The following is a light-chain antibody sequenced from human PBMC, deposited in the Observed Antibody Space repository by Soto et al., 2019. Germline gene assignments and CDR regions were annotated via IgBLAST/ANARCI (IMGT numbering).Light chain of an antibody. CDR1: QSVSSY. J-gene: IGKJ5*01. CDR2: DAS. V-gene: IGKV3-11*01. Sequence: EIVWTQSPATLSLSPGERATLSCRASQSVSSYLAWYQQKPGQAPRLLIYDASNRATGIPARFSGSGSGTDFTLTISSLEPEDVAVYYCQQYNNWPPITFGQGTRLEIK. CDR3: QQYNNWPPIT.